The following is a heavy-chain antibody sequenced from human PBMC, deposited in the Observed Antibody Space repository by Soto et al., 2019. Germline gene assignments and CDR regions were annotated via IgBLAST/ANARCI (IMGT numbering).Heavy chain of an antibody. D-gene: IGHD7-27*01. V-gene: IGHV3-23*01. Sequence: EVQLLESGGGLLEPGGSRRLSCAASGFTFSSYTMSLVRQAPGKGLEWVSTISGSGSSTYSADSVKGRFTISRDNSKNTLYLQMNSLRVEDTAIYYCAKAWGIDYWGQGTLVTVSS. J-gene: IGHJ4*02. CDR2: ISGSGSST. CDR1: GFTFSSYT. CDR3: AKAWGIDY.